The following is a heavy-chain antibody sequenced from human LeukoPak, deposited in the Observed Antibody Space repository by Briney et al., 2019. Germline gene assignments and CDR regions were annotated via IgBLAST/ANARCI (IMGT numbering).Heavy chain of an antibody. J-gene: IGHJ4*02. CDR2: ISWNSGSI. Sequence: GGSLRLSCAASGFTFDDYAMHWVRPAPGKGLEWVSGISWNSGSIGYADSVKGRFTISRDNAKNSLYLQMNSLRAEDTALYYCAKDISSGWYGPFDYWGQGTLVTVSS. CDR1: GFTFDDYA. V-gene: IGHV3-9*01. D-gene: IGHD6-19*01. CDR3: AKDISSGWYGPFDY.